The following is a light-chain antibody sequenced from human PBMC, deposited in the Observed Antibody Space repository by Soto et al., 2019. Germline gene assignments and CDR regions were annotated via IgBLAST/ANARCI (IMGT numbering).Light chain of an antibody. CDR1: QSVRSN. J-gene: IGKJ1*01. CDR3: QHYNSYSEA. Sequence: EIVMTQSPATLSVSAGERATLSCRARQSVRSNLAWYQQKPGQAPRLLIYDASNRATGIPARFSGSGSGTDFTLTISSLQPDDFATYYCQHYNSYSEAFGQGTKVDIK. V-gene: IGKV3D-15*01. CDR2: DAS.